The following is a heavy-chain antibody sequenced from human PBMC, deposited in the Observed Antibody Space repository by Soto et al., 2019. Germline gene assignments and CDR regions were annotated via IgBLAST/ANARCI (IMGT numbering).Heavy chain of an antibody. CDR2: ISAYNGNT. D-gene: IGHD5-12*01. CDR1: GYTFTSYG. J-gene: IGHJ4*02. CDR3: ARGSQPPSPIVATSPGAIDY. Sequence: GASVKVSCKASGYTFTSYGISWVRQAPGQGLEWMGWISAYNGNTNYAQKLQGRVTTTTDTSTSTAYMELRSLRSDDTAVYYCARGSQPPSPIVATSPGAIDYWGQGTLVTVSS. V-gene: IGHV1-18*01.